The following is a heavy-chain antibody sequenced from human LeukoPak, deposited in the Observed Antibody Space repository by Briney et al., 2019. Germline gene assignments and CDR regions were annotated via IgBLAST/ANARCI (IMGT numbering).Heavy chain of an antibody. V-gene: IGHV3-7*01. Sequence: PGGALRLSCVASGFALNTFWMSWVRQAPGKRPEWVANIKPDGSEKSYVDSVKGRFTISRDNARNSLYLQMNSLRAEDTALYYCARGGSWFAPWGQGTLVTVSS. CDR1: GFALNTFW. D-gene: IGHD3-10*01. CDR2: IKPDGSEK. J-gene: IGHJ5*02. CDR3: ARGGSWFAP.